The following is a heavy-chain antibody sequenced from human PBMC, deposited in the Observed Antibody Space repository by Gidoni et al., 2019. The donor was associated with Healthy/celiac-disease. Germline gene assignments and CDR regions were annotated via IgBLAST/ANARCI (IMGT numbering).Heavy chain of an antibody. Sequence: QLQLQESGSGLVKPSQTLSLTCAVSGGSISSGGYSWSWIRQPPGKGLEWIGYIYHSGSTYYNPSLKSRVTISVDRSKNQFSLKLSSVTAADTAVYYCARAANSYGPYCSGGSCLRWFDPWGQGTLVTVSS. CDR2: IYHSGST. J-gene: IGHJ5*02. CDR1: GGSISSGGYS. D-gene: IGHD2-15*01. V-gene: IGHV4-30-2*01. CDR3: ARAANSYGPYCSGGSCLRWFDP.